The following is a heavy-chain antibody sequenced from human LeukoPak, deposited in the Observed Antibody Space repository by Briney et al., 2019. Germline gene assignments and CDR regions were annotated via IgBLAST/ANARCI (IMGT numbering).Heavy chain of an antibody. CDR2: IFYSGTT. J-gene: IGHJ5*02. CDR1: GGSISSTTDS. D-gene: IGHD2/OR15-2a*01. Sequence: SETLSLTCTVSGGSISSTTDSWGWIRQPPGKGLEWIESIFYSGTTYYNPSLESRVTISVDTSKNQFSLKLTSVTAADTAVYYCARHVNTTTGAPIGWFDPWGQGTLVTVSS. CDR3: ARHVNTTTGAPIGWFDP. V-gene: IGHV4-39*01.